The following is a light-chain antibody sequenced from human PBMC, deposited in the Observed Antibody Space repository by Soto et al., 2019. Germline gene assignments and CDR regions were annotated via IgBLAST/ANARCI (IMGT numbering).Light chain of an antibody. CDR1: QSVSSR. CDR3: QQYDYSRT. Sequence: DIPLTQSPSTLSASVGDRVTITCRASQSVSSRLVWYQQKPGKAPKLLIFDVSNLESGVPSRFSGSGSGTEFTLTISSLHFDDFATYYCQQYDYSRTFGQGTKLEIK. CDR2: DVS. V-gene: IGKV1-5*01. J-gene: IGKJ1*01.